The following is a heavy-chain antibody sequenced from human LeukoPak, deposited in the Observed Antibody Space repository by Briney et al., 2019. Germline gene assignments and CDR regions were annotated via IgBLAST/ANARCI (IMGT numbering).Heavy chain of an antibody. CDR1: GGSISSGGYY. J-gene: IGHJ5*02. CDR2: IYYSGST. D-gene: IGHD6-13*01. CDR3: ARESIGYSSSLYNWFDP. Sequence: PSQTLSLTCTVSGGSISSGGYYWSWIRQHPGKGLEWIGYIYYSGSTYYNPSLKSRVTISVDTSKNQFSLKLSSVTSADTAVYYCARESIGYSSSLYNWFDPWGQGTLVTVSS. V-gene: IGHV4-31*03.